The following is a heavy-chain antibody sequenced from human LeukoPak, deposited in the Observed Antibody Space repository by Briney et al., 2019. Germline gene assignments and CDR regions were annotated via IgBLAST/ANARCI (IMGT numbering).Heavy chain of an antibody. J-gene: IGHJ6*03. D-gene: IGHD3-10*01. CDR1: GGSFSGYY. CDR3: ARLELDYGSGSYFTYYYYMDV. CDR2: INHSGST. V-gene: IGHV4-34*01. Sequence: SETLSLTCAVSGGSFSGYYWSWIRQPPGKGLGWVGEINHSGSTNYNPSLTSRVTISGDTSKNQFSPQLSSVTAADTAVYYCARLELDYGSGSYFTYYYYMDVWGKGTTVTISS.